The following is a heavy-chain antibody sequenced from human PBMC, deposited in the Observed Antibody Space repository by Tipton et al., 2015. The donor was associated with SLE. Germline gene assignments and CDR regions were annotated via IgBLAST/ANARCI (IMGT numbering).Heavy chain of an antibody. CDR2: IYYSGST. V-gene: IGHV4-59*08. J-gene: IGHJ4*02. CDR1: GGSISSYY. Sequence: LSLTCTVSGGSISSYYWSWIRQPPGKGLEWIGYIYYSGSTNYNPYLKSRVTISVDRSKNQFSLKLSSVTAADTAMYYCARGGSSFEYWGQGTLVTVSS. CDR3: ARGGSSFEY. D-gene: IGHD1-26*01.